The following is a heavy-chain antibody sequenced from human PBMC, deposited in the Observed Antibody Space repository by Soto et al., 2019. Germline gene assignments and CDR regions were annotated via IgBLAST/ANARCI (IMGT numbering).Heavy chain of an antibody. CDR2: IYPADSET. J-gene: IGHJ4*02. CDR3: ARHFSSSWYYFDN. V-gene: IGHV5-51*01. CDR1: GYSFSNYW. D-gene: IGHD3-22*01. Sequence: GDSLKISCKGPGYSFSNYWIGWVRQKPGKGPGGRGIIYPADSETEYSPALQGHVIFSVDNSITTAYLQWSRLKASNTAVYYCARHFSSSWYYFDNWGRGTLVTVSS.